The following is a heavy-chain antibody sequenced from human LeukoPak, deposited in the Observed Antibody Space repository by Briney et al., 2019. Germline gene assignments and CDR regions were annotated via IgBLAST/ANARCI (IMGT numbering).Heavy chain of an antibody. D-gene: IGHD1-26*01. J-gene: IGHJ5*02. V-gene: IGHV3-30*18. Sequence: QPGRSLRLSCAASGFTFSSYDMHWVRQAPGKGLEWVALISYDGSNKYYADSVKGRFTLSRDNSNYTLFLQMNSLKTEDTAVYYCGKGNRELRPWGQGTLVTVSS. CDR2: ISYDGSNK. CDR1: GFTFSSYD. CDR3: GKGNRELRP.